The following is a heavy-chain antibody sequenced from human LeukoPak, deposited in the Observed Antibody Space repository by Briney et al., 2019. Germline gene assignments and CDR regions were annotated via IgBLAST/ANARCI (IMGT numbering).Heavy chain of an antibody. CDR2: INPNSGGT. V-gene: IGHV1-2*02. CDR3: ARAKQLADFDY. D-gene: IGHD6-13*01. Sequence: ASVNVSCTASGYTFTGYYMHWVRQAPGQGLEWMGWINPNSGGTNYAQKFQGRVTMTRDTSISTAYMELSRLRSDDTAVYYCARAKQLADFDYWGQGTLVTVSS. CDR1: GYTFTGYY. J-gene: IGHJ4*02.